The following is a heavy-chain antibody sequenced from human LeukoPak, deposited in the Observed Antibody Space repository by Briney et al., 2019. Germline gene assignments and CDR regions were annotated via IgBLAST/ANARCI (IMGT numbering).Heavy chain of an antibody. CDR2: IIPILGIA. J-gene: IGHJ4*02. V-gene: IGHV1-69*02. CDR1: GGTFSSYT. CDR3: ARAHYYDSSVFGDSGIDY. Sequence: SVKVSCKASGGTFSSYTISWVRQAPGQGLEWMGRIIPILGIANYAQKFQGRVTITADKSTSTAYMELSSLRSEDTAVYYCARAHYYDSSVFGDSGIDYWGQGTLVTVSS. D-gene: IGHD3-22*01.